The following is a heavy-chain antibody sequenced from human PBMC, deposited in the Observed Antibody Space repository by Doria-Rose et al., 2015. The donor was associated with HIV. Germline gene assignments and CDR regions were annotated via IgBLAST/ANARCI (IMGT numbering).Heavy chain of an antibody. CDR3: ARIKSSRWYHKYYFDF. V-gene: IGHV2-26*01. CDR2: NFSDDDR. Sequence: QVQLVQSGPVLVKPTETLTLTCTVSGVSLSSPGMGVGWIRQPPGKAREWLVNNFSDDDRSYKTSLKSRLTIYRGTSKSQVVLTMTDMDPVDTATYYCARIKSSRWYHKYYFDFWGQGTLVIVSA. D-gene: IGHD6-13*01. CDR1: GVSLSSPGMG. J-gene: IGHJ4*02.